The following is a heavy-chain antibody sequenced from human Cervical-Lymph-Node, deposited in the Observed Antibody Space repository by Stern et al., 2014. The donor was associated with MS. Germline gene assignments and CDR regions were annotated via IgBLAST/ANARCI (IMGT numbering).Heavy chain of an antibody. D-gene: IGHD1-1*01. CDR1: GFTFSNYG. CDR2: ISYDADVK. CDR3: AKKSVGTTGTTTAFDY. Sequence: QVQLVESGGGVVQPGTSLRLSCAVSGFTFSNYGMHWVRQAPGKGLEWVAVISYDADVKFYADSVKDRFTISRDTPKNTMYLQLNSLKVEDTAVYVCAKKSVGTTGTTTAFDYWGQGTLVTVSS. V-gene: IGHV3-30*18. J-gene: IGHJ4*02.